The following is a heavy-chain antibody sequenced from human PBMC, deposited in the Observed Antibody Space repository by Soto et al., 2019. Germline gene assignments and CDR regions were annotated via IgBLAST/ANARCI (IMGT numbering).Heavy chain of an antibody. V-gene: IGHV3-30-3*01. CDR3: ARVEKEYYFDY. CDR2: LSYDGSNK. CDR1: GFTFSSYA. J-gene: IGHJ4*02. Sequence: GGSLRLSCAASGFTFSSYAMHWVRQAPGKGLEWVSVLSYDGSNKYYADSVKGRFTISRGNFKNTLYLQMNSLRAEDTAVYYCARVEKEYYFDYWGQGTLVTVSS.